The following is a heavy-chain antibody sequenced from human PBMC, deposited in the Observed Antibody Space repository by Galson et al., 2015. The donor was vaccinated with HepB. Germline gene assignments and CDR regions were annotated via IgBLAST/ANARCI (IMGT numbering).Heavy chain of an antibody. J-gene: IGHJ4*02. CDR1: GGSFSGYY. CDR2: INYRGTT. Sequence: SETLSLTCAVYGGSFSGYYWSWIRQPPGKGLVWIGEINYRGTTNYQPSLKSRVTISLDTSKNEFSLRLSSLTAADTAVYYCARVGVSKFGGALVVPYYFDYWGQGTPVTVSS. V-gene: IGHV4-34*01. D-gene: IGHD3-16*02. CDR3: ARVGVSKFGGALVVPYYFDY.